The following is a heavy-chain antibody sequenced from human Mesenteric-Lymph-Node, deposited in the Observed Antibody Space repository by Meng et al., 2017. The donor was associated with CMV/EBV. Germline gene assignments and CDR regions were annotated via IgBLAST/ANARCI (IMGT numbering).Heavy chain of an antibody. CDR2: IIPMYEIA. V-gene: IGHV1-69*04. CDR3: ATERPYTSSAISDF. Sequence: AAGRTFRSYATRSVRQAPGRVIEWVGRIIPMYEIATNAQRFQGRVPITADKSTTTASMELSRLRSEDAALYYCATERPYTSSAISDFWGQGALVTVSS. CDR1: GRTFRSYA. J-gene: IGHJ4*02. D-gene: IGHD6-6*01.